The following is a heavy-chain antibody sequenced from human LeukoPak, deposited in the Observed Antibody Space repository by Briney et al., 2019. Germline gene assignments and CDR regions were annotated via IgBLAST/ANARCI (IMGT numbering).Heavy chain of an antibody. CDR1: GYSISSGYY. V-gene: IGHV4-38-2*02. J-gene: IGHJ4*02. Sequence: SETLSLTCTVSGYSISSGYYWGWIRQPPGKGLEWIGSIYHSGSTYYNPSLKSRVTISVDTSKNQFSLKLSSVTAADTAVYYCAGAGFGESALFDYWGQGTLVTVSS. CDR3: AGAGFGESALFDY. D-gene: IGHD3-10*01. CDR2: IYHSGST.